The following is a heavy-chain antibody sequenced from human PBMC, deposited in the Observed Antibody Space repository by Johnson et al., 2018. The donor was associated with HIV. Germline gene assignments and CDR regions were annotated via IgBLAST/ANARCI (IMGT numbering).Heavy chain of an antibody. Sequence: QLVESGGGVVRPGGSLRLSCVASGFTFDDYGMTWVRQAPGKGLEWVSGINWNGGSTDYADSVSGRFTISRDNAKNSLYLQMNSLRAEDTALYYCAREGTTGRNDAFDIWGQGTMVTVSS. V-gene: IGHV3-20*04. J-gene: IGHJ3*02. CDR2: INWNGGST. CDR3: AREGTTGRNDAFDI. D-gene: IGHD1-1*01. CDR1: GFTFDDYG.